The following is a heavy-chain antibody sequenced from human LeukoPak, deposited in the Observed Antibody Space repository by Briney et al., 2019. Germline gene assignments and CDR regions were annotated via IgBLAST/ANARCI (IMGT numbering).Heavy chain of an antibody. Sequence: SETLSLTCTVSGGSISSYYWSWIRQSPGKGLEWIGYVYYNGSPNYNPSLRSRLTISIDTSKNQFSLKLSSVTAADTAAYYCARHGSDWAFDFWGRGTLVTVSS. CDR1: GGSISSYY. CDR2: VYYNGSP. J-gene: IGHJ4*02. D-gene: IGHD6-19*01. V-gene: IGHV4-59*08. CDR3: ARHGSDWAFDF.